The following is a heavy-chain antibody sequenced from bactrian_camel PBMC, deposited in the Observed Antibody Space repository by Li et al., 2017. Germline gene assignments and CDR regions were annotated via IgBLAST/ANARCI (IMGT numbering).Heavy chain of an antibody. V-gene: IGHV3S53*01. CDR3: AADSRERGWCTLGAPLLY. CDR1: YIYSYLC. Sequence: HVQLVESGGGLVQPGGSLRLSCGYIYSYLCMGWFRQAPGKEREGVAAIDNAGSATYTYAVQGRFTISKDSAKNTLYLQMNSLKPEDTAMYYCAADSRERGWCTLGAPLLYSGQGTQVTVS. J-gene: IGHJ4*01. CDR2: IDNAGSA. D-gene: IGHD6*01.